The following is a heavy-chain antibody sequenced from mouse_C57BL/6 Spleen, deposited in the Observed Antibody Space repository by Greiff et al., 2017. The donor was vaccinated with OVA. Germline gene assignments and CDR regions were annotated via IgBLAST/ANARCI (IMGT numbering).Heavy chain of an antibody. Sequence: ESGAELVKPGASVKISCKASGYAFSSYWMNWVKQRPGKGLEWIGQIYPGDGDTNYNGKFKGKATLTADKSSSTAYMQLSSLTSEDSAVYFCARTSITTVVNYWGQGTTLTVSS. CDR2: IYPGDGDT. CDR3: ARTSITTVVNY. D-gene: IGHD1-1*01. CDR1: GYAFSSYW. V-gene: IGHV1-80*01. J-gene: IGHJ2*01.